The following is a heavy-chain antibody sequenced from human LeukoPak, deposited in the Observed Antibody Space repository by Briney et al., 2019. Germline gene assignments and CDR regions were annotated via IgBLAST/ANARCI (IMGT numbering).Heavy chain of an antibody. CDR3: ARDPRNVDTDYYYGMDV. D-gene: IGHD5-18*01. CDR2: ISYDGSNK. V-gene: IGHV3-30-3*01. J-gene: IGHJ6*02. Sequence: PGGSLRLSCAASGFTFSSYATHWVRQAPGKGLEWVAVISYDGSNKYYADSVKGRFTISRDNSKNTLYLQMNSLRAEDTAVYYCARDPRNVDTDYYYGMDVWGQGTTVTVSS. CDR1: GFTFSSYA.